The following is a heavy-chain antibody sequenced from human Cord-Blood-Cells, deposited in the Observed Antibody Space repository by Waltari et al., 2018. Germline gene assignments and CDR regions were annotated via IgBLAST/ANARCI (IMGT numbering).Heavy chain of an antibody. J-gene: IGHJ2*01. CDR1: GYTFTGYY. V-gene: IGHV1-2*02. CDR2: INPNSGGT. CDR3: ARDRELGIWYFDL. Sequence: QVQLVQSGAEVKKPGASVKVSCTASGYTFTGYYMHWVRQAPGQRLEWMGWINPNSGGTNYAQKFQGRVTMTRDTSISTAYMELSRLRSDDTAVYYCARDRELGIWYFDLWGRGTLVTVSS. D-gene: IGHD7-27*01.